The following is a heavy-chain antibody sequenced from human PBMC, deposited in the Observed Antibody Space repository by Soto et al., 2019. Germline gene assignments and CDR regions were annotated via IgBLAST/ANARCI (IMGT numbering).Heavy chain of an antibody. CDR3: TRDTFGIRDT. CDR2: STYIGGTP. CDR1: GFTLKDSA. Sequence: GGSLRLSCSASGFTLKDSAMHWVRQAPGRGLEQVAASTYIGGTPYYADSVKGRFTISRDNADSALFLQMNSLSAEDTAIYYCTRDTFGIRDTWGQGTLVTGSS. V-gene: IGHV3-64*04. D-gene: IGHD3-16*01. J-gene: IGHJ5*02.